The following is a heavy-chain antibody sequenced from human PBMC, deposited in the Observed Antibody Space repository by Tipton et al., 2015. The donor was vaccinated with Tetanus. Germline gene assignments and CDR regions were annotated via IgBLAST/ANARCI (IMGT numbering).Heavy chain of an antibody. CDR1: GTSVRGSSHD. Sequence: TLSLTCAVSGTSVRGSSHDWTWIRQPPGKGLEWIGYVYHSGLTNYTPSLKSRLTISIDTSKNQFSLKLKSVTAADTAVYYCARANNDYPKKGPFGYWGQGILVIVSS. CDR2: VYHSGLT. V-gene: IGHV4-61*01. D-gene: IGHD5-12*01. CDR3: ARANNDYPKKGPFGY. J-gene: IGHJ4*01.